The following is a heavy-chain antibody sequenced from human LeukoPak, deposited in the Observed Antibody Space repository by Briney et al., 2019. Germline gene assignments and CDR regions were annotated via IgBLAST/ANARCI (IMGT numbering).Heavy chain of an antibody. V-gene: IGHV3-23*01. D-gene: IGHD1-1*01. CDR2: LSCSGGST. CDR3: AKERTSEGYFDY. J-gene: IGHJ4*02. Sequence: GGSLRLSCAASGFTFSTYAMSWVRQAPGKGLEWVSALSCSGGSTYYAESGNGGFNISRDNSKTTLYLQMNSLRAEDTAVYYCAKERTSEGYFDYWGQGTLVTVSS. CDR1: GFTFSTYA.